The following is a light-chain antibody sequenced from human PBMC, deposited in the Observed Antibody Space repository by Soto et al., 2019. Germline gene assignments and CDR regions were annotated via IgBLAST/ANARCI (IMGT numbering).Light chain of an antibody. CDR1: SSNIVAGYD. J-gene: IGLJ1*01. CDR2: GNS. V-gene: IGLV1-40*01. Sequence: QAVVTQPPSVSGAPGQRVTISCTGSSSNIVAGYDVHWYKQLPGTAPKLLIYGNSNRPSGVPDRFSGSKSGTSASLAITGLQAEDEADYYCQSYDSSLSALYVFGTGTKLTVL. CDR3: QSYDSSLSALYV.